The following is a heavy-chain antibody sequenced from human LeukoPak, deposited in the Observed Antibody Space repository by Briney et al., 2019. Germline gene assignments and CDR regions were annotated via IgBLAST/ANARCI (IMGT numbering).Heavy chain of an antibody. CDR2: IYYSGST. J-gene: IGHJ2*01. D-gene: IGHD3-3*01. CDR3: ARGFGASWYFDL. V-gene: IGHV4-39*01. CDR1: GGSISSSSYY. Sequence: SSETLSLTCTVSGGSISSSSYYWGWIRQPPGKGLEWIGSIYYSGSTYYNPSLKSRVTISVDTSKNQFSLKLSSVTAADTAVYYCARGFGASWYFDLWGRGTLVTVSS.